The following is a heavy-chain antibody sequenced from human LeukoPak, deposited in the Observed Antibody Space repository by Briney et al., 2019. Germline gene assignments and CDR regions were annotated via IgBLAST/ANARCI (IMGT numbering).Heavy chain of an antibody. D-gene: IGHD2-15*01. CDR3: AREVVDRSTSLRGWFDP. CDR2: IYHSGSA. J-gene: IGHJ5*02. CDR1: GYSISSGDY. Sequence: KPSETLSLTCTVSGYSISSGDYWGWIRQPPGRGLEWIGSIYHSGSAYYYPSLKSRATISVDTSKNQFSLKVTSVTAADTAVYYCAREVVDRSTSLRGWFDPWGQGTLVTVSS. V-gene: IGHV4-38-2*02.